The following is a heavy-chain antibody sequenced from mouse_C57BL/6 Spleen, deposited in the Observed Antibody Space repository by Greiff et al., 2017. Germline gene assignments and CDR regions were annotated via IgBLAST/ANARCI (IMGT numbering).Heavy chain of an antibody. V-gene: IGHV14-3*01. CDR2: IDPANGNT. CDR3: ALPYCGSSYYAMDY. J-gene: IGHJ4*01. CDR1: GFNIKNTY. D-gene: IGHD1-1*01. Sequence: EVQLQQSVAELVRPGASVKLSCTASGFNIKNTYMHWVKQRPEQGLEWIGRIDPANGNTKYAPKFQGKATITAYTSYNTAYLQLSSLTSEDAAIYYCALPYCGSSYYAMDYWGQGTSVTVSS.